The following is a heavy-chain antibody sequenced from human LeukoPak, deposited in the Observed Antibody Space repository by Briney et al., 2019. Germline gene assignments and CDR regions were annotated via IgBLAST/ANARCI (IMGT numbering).Heavy chain of an antibody. Sequence: GGSLRLSCAASGFTFSNYAMNWVRQAPGKGLERVSGIRVTDDTYYADSVKGRFTISRDNSKNTLSLQMNSLRAEDTAVYYCAGVVAGLIQGSLYCGQGTLVAVSS. V-gene: IGHV3-23*01. CDR3: AGVVAGLIQGSLY. CDR1: GFTFSNYA. D-gene: IGHD3-9*01. J-gene: IGHJ4*02. CDR2: IRVTDDT.